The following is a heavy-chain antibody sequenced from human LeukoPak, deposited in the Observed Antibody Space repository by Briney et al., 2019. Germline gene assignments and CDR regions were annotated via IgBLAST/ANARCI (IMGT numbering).Heavy chain of an antibody. J-gene: IGHJ4*02. V-gene: IGHV1-8*03. D-gene: IGHD2-15*01. Sequence: ASVKVSCKASGYTFSSYDINWVRQATGQGLERMGWMNPNSGNTGYAQKFQGRVTITRNTSISTAYMELSSLRSEDTAVYYCTRGASGAYCSGGSCPYFDYWGQGTLVTVSS. CDR2: MNPNSGNT. CDR3: TRGASGAYCSGGSCPYFDY. CDR1: GYTFSSYD.